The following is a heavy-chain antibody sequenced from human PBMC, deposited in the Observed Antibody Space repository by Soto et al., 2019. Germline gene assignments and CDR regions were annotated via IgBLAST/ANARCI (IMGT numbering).Heavy chain of an antibody. CDR1: GFTFSSYS. V-gene: IGHV3-48*01. Sequence: PGGSLRLSCAASGFTFSSYSMNWVRQAPGKGLEWVSYISSSSSTIYYADSVKGRFTISRDNAKNSLYLQMNSLRAEDTAVYYCASSAPRSLERDHYWGQGTLVTVSS. CDR3: ASSAPRSLERDHY. CDR2: ISSSSSTI. D-gene: IGHD2-15*01. J-gene: IGHJ4*02.